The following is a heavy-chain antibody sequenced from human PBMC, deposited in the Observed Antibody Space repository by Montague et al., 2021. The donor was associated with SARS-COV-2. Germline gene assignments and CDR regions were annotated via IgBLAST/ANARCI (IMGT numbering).Heavy chain of an antibody. D-gene: IGHD2-21*02. Sequence: SETLSLTCAVYGGSFSGYYWSWIRQPPGKGLEWIGEINHSGSTNYNPSLKSRVTISVDTSKNKFSLKLSSVTAADTAVYYCARGSWHIVVVTAIRDGYYGMDVWGQGTTVTVSS. J-gene: IGHJ6*02. CDR2: INHSGST. CDR1: GGSFSGYY. CDR3: ARGSWHIVVVTAIRDGYYGMDV. V-gene: IGHV4-34*01.